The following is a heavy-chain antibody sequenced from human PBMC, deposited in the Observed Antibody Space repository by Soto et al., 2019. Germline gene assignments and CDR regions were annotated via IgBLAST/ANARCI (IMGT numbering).Heavy chain of an antibody. J-gene: IGHJ4*02. V-gene: IGHV1-18*01. D-gene: IGHD6-19*01. Sequence: QVQLVQSGAEVKKPGASVKVSCKASGYTFTSYGISWVRQAPGQGLEWMGWISAYNGNTNYAQKFQGRVTMTTDTSTSTAYMELRSLRSDDTAVYYCARGPHSSGWYYTRDYYFDYWGQGTLVTVSS. CDR2: ISAYNGNT. CDR3: ARGPHSSGWYYTRDYYFDY. CDR1: GYTFTSYG.